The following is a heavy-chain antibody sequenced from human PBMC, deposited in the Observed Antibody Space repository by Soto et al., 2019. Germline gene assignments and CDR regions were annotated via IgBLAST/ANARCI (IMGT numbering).Heavy chain of an antibody. CDR3: ARETDSIAARHFDY. V-gene: IGHV3-30-3*01. J-gene: IGHJ4*02. CDR1: GFTFSSYA. D-gene: IGHD6-6*01. Sequence: GGSLRLSCAASGFTFSSYAMHWVRQAPGKGLEWVAVISHDGSNKYYADSVKGRFTISRDNSKNTLYLQMNSLRAEETAVYYCARETDSIAARHFDYWGQGTLVTVSS. CDR2: ISHDGSNK.